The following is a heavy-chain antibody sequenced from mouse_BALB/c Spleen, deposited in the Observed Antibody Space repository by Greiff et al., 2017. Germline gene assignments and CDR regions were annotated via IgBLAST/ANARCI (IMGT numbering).Heavy chain of an antibody. D-gene: IGHD2-14*01. CDR2: IYPGDGDT. CDR3: GYDGGDY. CDR1: GYAFSSYW. V-gene: IGHV1-80*01. Sequence: LVESGAELVRPGSSVKISCKASGYAFSSYWMNWVKQRPGQGLEWIGQIYPGDGDTNYNGKFKGKATLTADKSSSTAYMQLSSLTSEDSAVYFCGYDGGDYWGQGTTLTVSS. J-gene: IGHJ2*01.